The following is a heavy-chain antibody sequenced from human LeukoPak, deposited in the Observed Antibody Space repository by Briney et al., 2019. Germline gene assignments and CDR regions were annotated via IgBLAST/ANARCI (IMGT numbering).Heavy chain of an antibody. CDR1: GFTFSNAW. V-gene: IGHV3-15*01. CDR2: IKSKTDGGTT. J-gene: IGHJ4*02. CDR3: TAGYSSSSSFDY. D-gene: IGHD6-6*01. Sequence: GGSLRLSCAASGFTFSNAWMSWFRQAPGKGLEWVGRIKSKTDGGTTDYAAPVKGRFTISRDDSKNTLYLQMNSLKTEDTAVYYCTAGYSSSSSFDYWGQGTLVTVSS.